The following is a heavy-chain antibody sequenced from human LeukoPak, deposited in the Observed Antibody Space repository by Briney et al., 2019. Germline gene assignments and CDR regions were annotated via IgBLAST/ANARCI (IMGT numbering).Heavy chain of an antibody. D-gene: IGHD6-19*01. Sequence: GESLKISCKGSGYSFTTYWIAWVRQMLGKGLEWMGMIYPGDSDTRYSPSFQGQITISVDKSISIAYLQWSSLKASDTAMYYCARLLQGVAGTWGYWGQGTLVTV. CDR3: ARLLQGVAGTWGY. J-gene: IGHJ4*02. CDR1: GYSFTTYW. V-gene: IGHV5-51*01. CDR2: IYPGDSDT.